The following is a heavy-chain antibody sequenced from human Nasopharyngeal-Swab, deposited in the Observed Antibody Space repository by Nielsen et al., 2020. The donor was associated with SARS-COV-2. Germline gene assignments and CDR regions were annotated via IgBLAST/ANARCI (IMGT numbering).Heavy chain of an antibody. V-gene: IGHV1-2*05. CDR1: GYTFTDYY. Sequence: SVKVSCKDSGYTFTDYYMHWVRQAPGQGLEWMGRINPNSGGTNHAQKFQGRVTMTRDTYISTAYMELSRLRSDDTNVYYCAYSSSFGYFDYWGQGTLVTVSS. CDR3: AYSSSFGYFDY. D-gene: IGHD6-6*01. CDR2: INPNSGGT. J-gene: IGHJ4*02.